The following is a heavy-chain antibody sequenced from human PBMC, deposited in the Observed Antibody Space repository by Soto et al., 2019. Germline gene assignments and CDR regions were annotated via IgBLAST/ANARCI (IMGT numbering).Heavy chain of an antibody. J-gene: IGHJ6*02. CDR2: IYYSGST. CDR3: ARHGLYSSSWYGEYYYGMDV. V-gene: IGHV4-39*01. D-gene: IGHD6-13*01. CDR1: GGSISSSSYY. Sequence: SETLSLTCTVSGGSISSSSYYWGWMRQPQGKGLEWIGGIYYSGSTYYNPSLKRRVTISVDTSKNHFSLKLSSVTAADTAVYYCARHGLYSSSWYGEYYYGMDVWGQGTTVTVSS.